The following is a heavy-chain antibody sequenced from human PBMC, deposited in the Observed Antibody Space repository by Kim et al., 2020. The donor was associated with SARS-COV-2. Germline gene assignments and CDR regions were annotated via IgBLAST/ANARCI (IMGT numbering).Heavy chain of an antibody. Sequence: GGSLRLSCAASGFTFSSYSMNWVRQAPGKGLEWVSSISSSSSYIYYADSVKGRFTISRDNAKNSLYLQMNSLRAEDTAVYYCARDESYSGSYLRCMDVWGQGTTVTVSS. CDR1: GFTFSSYS. CDR3: ARDESYSGSYLRCMDV. J-gene: IGHJ6*02. V-gene: IGHV3-21*01. CDR2: ISSSSSYI. D-gene: IGHD1-26*01.